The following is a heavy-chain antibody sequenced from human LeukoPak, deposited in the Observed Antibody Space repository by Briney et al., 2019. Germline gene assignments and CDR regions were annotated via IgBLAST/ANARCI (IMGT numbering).Heavy chain of an antibody. J-gene: IGHJ6*02. V-gene: IGHV4-59*08. CDR2: IYYSGSA. CDR1: GGSISSYY. Sequence: SETLSLTCTVSGGSISSYYWSWIRQPPGKGLEWIGYIYYSGSANYNPSLKSRVTISVDTSKNQFSLKLSPVTAADTAVYYCARLSLVPYGMDVWGQGTTVTVSS. CDR3: ARLSLVPYGMDV. D-gene: IGHD6-13*01.